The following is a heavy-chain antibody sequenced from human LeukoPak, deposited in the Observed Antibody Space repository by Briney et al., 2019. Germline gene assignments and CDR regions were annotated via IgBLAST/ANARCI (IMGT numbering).Heavy chain of an antibody. D-gene: IGHD3-10*01. CDR2: IYYNGSP. CDR1: GGSISSGDYY. V-gene: IGHV4-30-4*01. CDR3: ARAFPFYYGSRDRNFDF. Sequence: SETLSLTCTVSGGSISSGDYYWSWIRQPPGKGLEWIGCIYYNGSPYYNPSLKSRVTMSLDTSKNQFSLYLTSVTAADTAVYYCARAFPFYYGSRDRNFDFWGQGTLVTVSS. J-gene: IGHJ4*02.